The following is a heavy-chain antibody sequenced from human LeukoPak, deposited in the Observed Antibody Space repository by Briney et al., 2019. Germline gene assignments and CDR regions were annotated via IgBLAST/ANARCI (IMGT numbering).Heavy chain of an antibody. CDR1: GYTFTNND. J-gene: IGHJ4*02. CDR3: ARHFGTGDNFDY. D-gene: IGHD1-1*01. CDR2: MHPNSDDT. Sequence: GASVKVSCKASGYTFTNNDIHLVRQATGQGLEWMGWMHPNSDDTGYAQKFQGRVTMTRNTSISTAYMELSSLRPKDTAVYYCARHFGTGDNFDYWGQGTLLIVSS. V-gene: IGHV1-8*01.